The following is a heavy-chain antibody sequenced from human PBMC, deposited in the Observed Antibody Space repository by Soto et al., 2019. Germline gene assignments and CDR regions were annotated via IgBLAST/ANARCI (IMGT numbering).Heavy chain of an antibody. CDR2: IYYSGST. V-gene: IGHV4-59*01. Sequence: PSETLSLTCTVSGGSISTYYWSWIRQPPGKGLEWIGYIYYSGSTNYIPSLKSRVTISVDTSKNQFSLKLSSVSAADTAVYYCARDGSRYDFWSGPYYFDYWGQGTLVTVSS. J-gene: IGHJ4*02. CDR1: GGSISTYY. D-gene: IGHD3-3*01. CDR3: ARDGSRYDFWSGPYYFDY.